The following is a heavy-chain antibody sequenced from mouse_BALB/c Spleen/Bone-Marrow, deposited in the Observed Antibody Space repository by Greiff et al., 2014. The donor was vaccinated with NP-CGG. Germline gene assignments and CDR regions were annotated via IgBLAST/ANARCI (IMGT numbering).Heavy chain of an antibody. CDR1: EYEFPSHD. CDR3: ARHRYDYDGAMDY. V-gene: IGHV5-2*03. CDR2: INSDGGST. J-gene: IGHJ4*01. Sequence: EVMLVESGGGLVQPGESLKLSCEPNEYEFPSHDMSWVRKTPEKRLELVAAINSDGGSTYYPDTMERRFIISRDNTKKTLYLQMSSLRSEDTALYCCARHRYDYDGAMDYWGQGTSVTVSS. D-gene: IGHD2-4*01.